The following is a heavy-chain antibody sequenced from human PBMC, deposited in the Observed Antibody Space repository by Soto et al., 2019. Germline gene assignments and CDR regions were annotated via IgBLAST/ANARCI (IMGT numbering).Heavy chain of an antibody. D-gene: IGHD2-2*01. CDR3: AREVCSSTSCFSNMYYYYGMDV. Sequence: SVEVCWKAAGGGISGYFISCVRNAPGQGLEWMGGIIPIFGTANYAQKFQGRVTITADESTSTAYMELSSLRSEDTAVYYCAREVCSSTSCFSNMYYYYGMDVWGQGTTVTVSS. J-gene: IGHJ6*02. V-gene: IGHV1-69*01. CDR1: GGGISGYF. CDR2: IIPIFGTA.